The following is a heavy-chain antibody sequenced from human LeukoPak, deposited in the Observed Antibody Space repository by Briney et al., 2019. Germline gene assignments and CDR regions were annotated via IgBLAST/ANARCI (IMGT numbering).Heavy chain of an antibody. J-gene: IGHJ3*02. V-gene: IGHV1-46*01. Sequence: GASVKVSCKTFGYTFTIYYIHWVRQAPGQGLEWVGIINANGGSTSYAQKFQGRITLTADTPTRTVYMELNSLRSDDTTIYYCARGPRRGAPTAVPQGPLDGFDIWGQGTMVTVSS. D-gene: IGHD2-21*02. CDR3: ARGPRRGAPTAVPQGPLDGFDI. CDR1: GYTFTIYY. CDR2: INANGGST.